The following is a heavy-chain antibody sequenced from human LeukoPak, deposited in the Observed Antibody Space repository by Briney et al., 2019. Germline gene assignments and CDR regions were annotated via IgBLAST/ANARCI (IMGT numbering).Heavy chain of an antibody. J-gene: IGHJ6*03. CDR1: GGTFSSYA. D-gene: IGHD3-3*01. CDR3: ARGSTYYDFWSGYYAYYYYYYMDV. CDR2: IIPIFGTA. V-gene: IGHV1-69*05. Sequence: GASVKASCKASGGTFSSYAISWVRQAPGQGLEWMGGIIPIFGTANYAQKFQGRVTITTDESTSTAYMELSSLRSEDTAVYYCARGSTYYDFWSGYYAYYYYYYMDVWGKGTTVTVSS.